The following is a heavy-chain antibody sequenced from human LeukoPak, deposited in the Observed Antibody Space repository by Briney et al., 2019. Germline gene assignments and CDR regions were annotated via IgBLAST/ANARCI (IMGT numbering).Heavy chain of an antibody. CDR1: VGSFSGYY. CDR3: AREAAGPTPYGAFDI. V-gene: IGHV4-34*01. CDR2: INHSGST. D-gene: IGHD6-25*01. J-gene: IGHJ3*02. Sequence: PSETLSLTCAVDVGSFSGYYWSWIRQPPGKGLEWIGEINHSGSTNYNPSLKSRVTISGDTSKNQFSLKLSSVTAADTAVYYCAREAAGPTPYGAFDIWGQGTMVTVSS.